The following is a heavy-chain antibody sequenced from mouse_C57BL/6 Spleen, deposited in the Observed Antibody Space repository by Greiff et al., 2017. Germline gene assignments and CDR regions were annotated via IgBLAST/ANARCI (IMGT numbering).Heavy chain of an antibody. V-gene: IGHV1-64*01. J-gene: IGHJ2*01. Sequence: QVQLKQPGAELVKPGASVKLSCKASGYTFTSYWMHWVKQRPGQGLEWIGMIHPNSGSTNYNEKFKSKATLTVDKSSSTAYMQLSSLTSEDSAVYYCARDYYGSSYGDFDYWGQGTTLTVSS. D-gene: IGHD1-1*01. CDR3: ARDYYGSSYGDFDY. CDR2: IHPNSGST. CDR1: GYTFTSYW.